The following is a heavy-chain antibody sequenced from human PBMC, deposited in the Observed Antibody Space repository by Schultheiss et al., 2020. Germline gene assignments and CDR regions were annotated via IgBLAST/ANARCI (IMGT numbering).Heavy chain of an antibody. CDR2: IIPIFGTA. J-gene: IGHJ4*02. V-gene: IGHV1-69*13. CDR3: ATRPLRWLHLGYYFDY. D-gene: IGHD5-24*01. Sequence: SVKVSCKASGGTFSSYAISWVRQAPGQGLEWMGGIIPIFGTANYAQKFQGRVTITADESTSTAYMELSSLRSEDTAVYYCATRPLRWLHLGYYFDYWGQGTLVTVSS. CDR1: GGTFSSYA.